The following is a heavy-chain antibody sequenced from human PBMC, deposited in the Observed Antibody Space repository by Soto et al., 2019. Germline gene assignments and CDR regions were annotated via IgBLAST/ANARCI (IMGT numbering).Heavy chain of an antibody. CDR1: GYTFTSYG. J-gene: IGHJ5*02. V-gene: IGHV1-18*01. CDR3: ARDIPYIGSSWYGVDP. Sequence: ASVKVSCKASGYTFTSYGISWVRQAPGQGLEWMGWISAYNGNTNYAQKLQGRVTMTTDTSTSTAYMELRSLRSDDTAVYYCARDIPYIGSSWYGVDPWGQGPLVTVSS. CDR2: ISAYNGNT. D-gene: IGHD6-13*01.